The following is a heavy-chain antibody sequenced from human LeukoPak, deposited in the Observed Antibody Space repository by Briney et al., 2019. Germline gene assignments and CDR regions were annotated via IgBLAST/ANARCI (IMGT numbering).Heavy chain of an antibody. CDR3: ARDPDTAMDTFDY. V-gene: IGHV1-69*04. J-gene: IGHJ4*02. CDR2: IIPIPGIA. CDR1: GGTFSSYA. D-gene: IGHD5-18*01. Sequence: GASVKVSCKASGGTFSSYAISWVRQAPGQGLEWMGRIIPIPGIANYAQKFQGRVTITADKSTSTAYMELSSLRSEDTAVYYCARDPDTAMDTFDYWGQGTLVTVSS.